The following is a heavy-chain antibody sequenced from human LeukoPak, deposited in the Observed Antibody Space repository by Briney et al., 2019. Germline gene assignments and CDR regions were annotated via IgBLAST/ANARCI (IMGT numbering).Heavy chain of an antibody. J-gene: IGHJ4*02. CDR2: IIPIFGTA. V-gene: IGHV1-69*13. CDR1: GGTFSSYA. D-gene: IGHD3-10*01. Sequence: ASVKVSCKASGGTFSSYAISWVRQAPGQGLEWMGGIIPIFGTANYAQKFQGRVTITADESTSTAYMELSSLRSEDTAVYYCARVGADSTMVRGVISYYFDYWGQGTLVTVSS. CDR3: ARVGADSTMVRGVISYYFDY.